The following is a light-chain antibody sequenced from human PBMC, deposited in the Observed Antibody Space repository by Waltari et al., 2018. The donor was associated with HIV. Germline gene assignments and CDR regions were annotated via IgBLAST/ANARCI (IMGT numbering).Light chain of an antibody. CDR2: SNN. CDR1: SSNIGDNP. CDR3: STWDDSLNEWV. Sequence: QSVLTQPPSASGTPGQRVTISCSGSSSNIGDNPVNWYLQVPATAPQVLIYSNNTRPSVCPDRFSGSTSVHSVFLAISGLQSEDEADYYCSTWDDSLNEWVFGGGTKLTVL. V-gene: IGLV1-44*01. J-gene: IGLJ2*01.